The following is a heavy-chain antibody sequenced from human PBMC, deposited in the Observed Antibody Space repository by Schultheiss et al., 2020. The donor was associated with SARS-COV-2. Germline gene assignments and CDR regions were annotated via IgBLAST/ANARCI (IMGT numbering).Heavy chain of an antibody. CDR2: INHSGST. D-gene: IGHD4-17*01. J-gene: IGHJ6*02. Sequence: SETLSLTCAVYGGSFSGYYWSWIRQPPGKGLEWIGEINHSGSTNYNPSLKSRVTISVDTSKIQFSLKLSSVTAADTAVYYCARDGYGDYDYYYYGMDVWGQGTTVTVSS. CDR3: ARDGYGDYDYYYYGMDV. CDR1: GGSFSGYY. V-gene: IGHV4-34*01.